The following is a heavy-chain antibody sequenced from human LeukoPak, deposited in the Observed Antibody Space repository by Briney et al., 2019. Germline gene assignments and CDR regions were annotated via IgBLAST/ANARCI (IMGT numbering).Heavy chain of an antibody. V-gene: IGHV3-23*01. CDR2: ISGSGSST. Sequence: GGSLRLSCAASGFTFSNYAINWVRQAQGKGLEWVSAISGSGSSTYYADSVKGRFTISRDNSKNTLYLQMNSLRAEDTAVYYCAKLIQLWHSTFDYWGQGTLVTVSS. CDR3: AKLIQLWHSTFDY. J-gene: IGHJ4*02. CDR1: GFTFSNYA. D-gene: IGHD5-18*01.